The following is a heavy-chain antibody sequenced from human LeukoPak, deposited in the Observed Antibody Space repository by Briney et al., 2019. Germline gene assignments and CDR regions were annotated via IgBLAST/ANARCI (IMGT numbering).Heavy chain of an antibody. J-gene: IGHJ5*02. CDR3: ARDASNLSASCQYSNWFDP. Sequence: SETLSLTCTVSGGSISSYYWSWIRQPPGKGLEWIGYIYYSGSTNYNPSLKSRVTISVDTSKNQFSLKLSSVTAADTAVYYCARDASNLSASCQYSNWFDPWGQGTLVTVSS. D-gene: IGHD2-2*01. CDR1: GGSISSYY. V-gene: IGHV4-59*01. CDR2: IYYSGST.